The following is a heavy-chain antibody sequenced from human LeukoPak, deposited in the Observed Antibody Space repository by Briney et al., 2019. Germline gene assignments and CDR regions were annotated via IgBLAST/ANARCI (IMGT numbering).Heavy chain of an antibody. CDR3: ARGVRYFDRGYYYYYMDV. V-gene: IGHV3-53*01. Sequence: PGGSLRLSCVASGFTVSSNYMSWVRQAPGKGLEWVSVIYSGGSRHYADSVKDRFTISRDNSKNTLYLQMNSLRAEDTAVYYCARGVRYFDRGYYYYYMDVWGKGTTVTVSS. D-gene: IGHD3-9*01. CDR2: IYSGGSR. CDR1: GFTVSSNY. J-gene: IGHJ6*03.